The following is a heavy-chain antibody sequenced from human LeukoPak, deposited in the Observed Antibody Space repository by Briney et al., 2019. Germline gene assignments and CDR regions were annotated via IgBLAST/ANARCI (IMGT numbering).Heavy chain of an antibody. CDR1: GFTFSSYA. D-gene: IGHD3-10*01. Sequence: PGGSLRLSCAASGFTFSSYAMHWVRQAPGKGLEWVAVISYDGSNKYYADSVKGGFTISRDNSNTTLYLQMTSLRAAHTAVYYCASLSYGSGSYSRSDAFDIWGQGTMVTVSS. CDR3: ASLSYGSGSYSRSDAFDI. V-gene: IGHV3-30*04. J-gene: IGHJ3*02. CDR2: ISYDGSNK.